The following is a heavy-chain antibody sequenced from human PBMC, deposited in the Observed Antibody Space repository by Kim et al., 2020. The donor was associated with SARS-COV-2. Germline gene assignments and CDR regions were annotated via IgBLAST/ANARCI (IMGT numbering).Heavy chain of an antibody. Sequence: SETPSLTCTVSGGSISSYYWSWIRQPPGKGLEWIGYIYYSGSTNYNPSLKSRVTISVDTSKNQFSLKLSSVTAADTAVYYCARLRYSGYDSRYYYYYGMDVWGQGTTVTVSS. CDR2: IYYSGST. V-gene: IGHV4-59*13. J-gene: IGHJ6*02. CDR3: ARLRYSGYDSRYYYYYGMDV. CDR1: GGSISSYY. D-gene: IGHD5-12*01.